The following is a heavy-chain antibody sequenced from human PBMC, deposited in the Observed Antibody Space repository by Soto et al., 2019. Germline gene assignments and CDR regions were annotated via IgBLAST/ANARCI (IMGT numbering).Heavy chain of an antibody. V-gene: IGHV1-3*01. Sequence: VQLVQSGAEVKKPGASVKISCKTSGYSFMTYALHWVRQAPGQRPEWMGWINPGNGNTEYSQKLQGRVTITRDTSATTVFMEVVNMTSEDTAVYYCARVRMLWYGELSHWGQGTQVIVSA. CDR3: ARVRMLWYGELSH. CDR2: INPGNGNT. J-gene: IGHJ4*02. D-gene: IGHD3-10*01. CDR1: GYSFMTYA.